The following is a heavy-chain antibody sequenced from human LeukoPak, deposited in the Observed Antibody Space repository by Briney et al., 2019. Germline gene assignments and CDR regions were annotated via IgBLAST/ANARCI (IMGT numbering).Heavy chain of an antibody. J-gene: IGHJ4*02. Sequence: PGGSLRLSCAASGFTFSSYAMTWVRQAPGKGLEWVAVISYDGNNKYYADSVKGRFTISRDNSKSTLYLQMNSLRAEDTAVYYCAKDTHDGTTNCFDYWGRGTLVTVSS. CDR3: AKDTHDGTTNCFDY. CDR1: GFTFSSYA. CDR2: ISYDGNNK. D-gene: IGHD5-24*01. V-gene: IGHV3-30*18.